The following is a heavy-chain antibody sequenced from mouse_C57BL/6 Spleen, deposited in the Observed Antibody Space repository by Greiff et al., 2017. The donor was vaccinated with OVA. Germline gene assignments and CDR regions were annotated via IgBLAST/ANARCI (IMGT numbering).Heavy chain of an antibody. D-gene: IGHD1-1*01. V-gene: IGHV1-55*01. CDR2: IYPGSGST. Sequence: VKLQQPGAELVKPGASVKMSCKASGYTFTGYWITWVKQRPGQGLEWIGDIYPGSGSTNYNEKFKGKATLTVDTSSSTAYMQLSSLTSEAAAVYYCARIITTVVDAMDYWGQGTSVTVSS. J-gene: IGHJ4*01. CDR1: GYTFTGYW. CDR3: ARIITTVVDAMDY.